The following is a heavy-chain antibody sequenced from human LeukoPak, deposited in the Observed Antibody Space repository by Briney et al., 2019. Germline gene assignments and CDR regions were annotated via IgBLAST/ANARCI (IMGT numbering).Heavy chain of an antibody. V-gene: IGHV3-21*01. D-gene: IGHD2-2*01. CDR1: GFTFSSYS. CDR2: ISSSSSYI. CDR3: ARDRVSSTSDIYYYYGMDV. J-gene: IGHJ6*02. Sequence: PGGSLRLSCAASGFTFSSYSMNWVRQAPGKGLERVSSISSSSSYIYYADSVKGRFTISRDNAKNSLYLQMNSLRAEDTAVYYCARDRVSSTSDIYYYYGMDVWGQGTTVTVSS.